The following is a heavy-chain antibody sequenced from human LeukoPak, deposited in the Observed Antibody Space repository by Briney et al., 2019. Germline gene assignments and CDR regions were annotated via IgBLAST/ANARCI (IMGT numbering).Heavy chain of an antibody. CDR1: GFTFSSYG. CDR2: ISGSGGTT. V-gene: IGHV3-23*01. D-gene: IGHD3-22*01. CDR3: AKTNGYYSD. J-gene: IGHJ4*02. Sequence: GGSLRLSCAASGFTFSSYGMNWVRQAPGKGLEWVSGISGSGGTTYYADSVKGWFTISRDNSKNSLSLQVSSLRAEDTAVYYCAKTNGYYSDWGQRTLVTVSS.